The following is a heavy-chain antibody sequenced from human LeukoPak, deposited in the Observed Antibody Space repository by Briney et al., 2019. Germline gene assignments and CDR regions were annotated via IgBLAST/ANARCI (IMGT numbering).Heavy chain of an antibody. V-gene: IGHV3-23*01. Sequence: PGGSLRLSCAASGFSFSSYAMGWVRQAPGKGLEWVSTITSRSDQIWNVDSVRGRFTISRDNSKNTLYLQMNSLRAEDPALYYCVRDRRFPDDVFDIWGQGTMVTVSS. CDR2: ITSRSDQI. J-gene: IGHJ3*02. CDR3: VRDRRFPDDVFDI. D-gene: IGHD2-21*01. CDR1: GFSFSSYA.